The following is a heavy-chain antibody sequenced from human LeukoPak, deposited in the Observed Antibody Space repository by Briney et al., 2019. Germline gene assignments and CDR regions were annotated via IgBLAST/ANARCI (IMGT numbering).Heavy chain of an antibody. CDR3: ARGDRPPKLDY. CDR1: GGSFSGYY. V-gene: IGHV4-34*01. Sequence: PSEILSLTCAVYGGSFSGYYWSWIRQPPGKGLEWIGEINHSGSTNYNPSLKSRVTISVDTSKNQFSLKLSSVTAADTAVYYCARGDRPPKLDYWGQGTLVTVSS. CDR2: INHSGST. J-gene: IGHJ4*02. D-gene: IGHD3-22*01.